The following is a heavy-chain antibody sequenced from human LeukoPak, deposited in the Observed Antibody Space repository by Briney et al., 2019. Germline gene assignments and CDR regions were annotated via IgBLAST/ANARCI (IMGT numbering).Heavy chain of an antibody. J-gene: IGHJ5*02. D-gene: IGHD6-19*01. V-gene: IGHV1-2*04. Sequence: ASVKVSCKASGYTFTGYYMHWVRQAPGQGLEWMGWINPNSGGTNYAQKFQGWVTMTRDTSISTAYMELSRLRSDDTAVYYCARASSSGVRNWFDPWGQGTLVTVSS. CDR3: ARASSSGVRNWFDP. CDR1: GYTFTGYY. CDR2: INPNSGGT.